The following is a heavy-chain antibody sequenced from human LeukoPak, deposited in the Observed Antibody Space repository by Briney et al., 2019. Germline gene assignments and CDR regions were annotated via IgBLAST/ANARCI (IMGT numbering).Heavy chain of an antibody. Sequence: GGSLRLSCAASGFTFGNYAMSWVRQAPGKGLEWVAVISYDGSNKYYADSVKGRFTISRDNSKNTLYLQMNSLRAEDTAVYYCARVTSRGRWLQSHFDYWGQGTLVTVSS. J-gene: IGHJ4*02. V-gene: IGHV3-30*04. CDR2: ISYDGSNK. D-gene: IGHD5-24*01. CDR1: GFTFGNYA. CDR3: ARVTSRGRWLQSHFDY.